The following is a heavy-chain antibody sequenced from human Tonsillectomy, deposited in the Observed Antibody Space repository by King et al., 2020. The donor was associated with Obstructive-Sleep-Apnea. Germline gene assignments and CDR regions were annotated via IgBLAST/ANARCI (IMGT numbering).Heavy chain of an antibody. Sequence: QLVQSGAEVKKPGSSVKVSCQASGGAFSSYGISWVRQAPGQGLEWMGGIIPISGTPNYAQKFQGRVTITADESTSTANMELSSLRYEDTAVYYCARGSWRYYEMLIGLRGNYYYGMDVWGQGTTVTVSS. V-gene: IGHV1-69*01. CDR3: ARGSWRYYEMLIGLRGNYYYGMDV. CDR1: GGAFSSYG. J-gene: IGHJ6*02. CDR2: IIPISGTP. D-gene: IGHD3-9*01.